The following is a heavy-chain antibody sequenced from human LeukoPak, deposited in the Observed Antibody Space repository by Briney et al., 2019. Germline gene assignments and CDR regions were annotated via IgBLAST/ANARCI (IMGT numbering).Heavy chain of an antibody. CDR3: ARGRGVSYYDSTKGLFDY. V-gene: IGHV3-30-3*01. D-gene: IGHD3-22*01. Sequence: GGSLRLSCAASGSTFSSYAMHWVRQAPGKGLEWVAVISYDGSNKYYADSVKGRFTISRDNSKNTLYLQMNSLRAEDTAVYYCARGRGVSYYDSTKGLFDYWGQGTLVTVSS. CDR2: ISYDGSNK. J-gene: IGHJ4*02. CDR1: GSTFSSYA.